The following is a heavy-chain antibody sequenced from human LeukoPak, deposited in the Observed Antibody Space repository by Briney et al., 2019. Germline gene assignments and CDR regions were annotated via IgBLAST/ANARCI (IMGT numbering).Heavy chain of an antibody. V-gene: IGHV3-23*01. D-gene: IGHD6-19*01. Sequence: GGSLRLSXAASGFTFSSYAMSWVRQAPGKGMEWVSAISGSGGSTYYADSVKGRFTISRDNSKNTLYLQMNSLRAEDTAVYYCAKDSLYSSGWYYFDYWGQGTLVTVSS. CDR3: AKDSLYSSGWYYFDY. J-gene: IGHJ4*02. CDR1: GFTFSSYA. CDR2: ISGSGGST.